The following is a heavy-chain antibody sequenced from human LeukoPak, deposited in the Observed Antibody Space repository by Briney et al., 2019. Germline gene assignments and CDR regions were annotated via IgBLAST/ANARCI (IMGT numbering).Heavy chain of an antibody. J-gene: IGHJ4*02. Sequence: ESGPTLVNPTQTLTLTSTFSGFSLSTSGMCVSWIRQPPGKALEWLARIDWDDDKYYSTSLKTRLTISKDTSKNQVVLTMTNMDPVDTATYYCARSPGVVTMFDYWGQGTLVTVSS. D-gene: IGHD2-21*02. CDR1: GFSLSTSGMC. V-gene: IGHV2-70*11. CDR2: IDWDDDK. CDR3: ARSPGVVTMFDY.